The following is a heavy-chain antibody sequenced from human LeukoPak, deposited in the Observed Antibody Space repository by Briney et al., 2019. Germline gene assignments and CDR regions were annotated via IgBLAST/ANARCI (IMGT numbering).Heavy chain of an antibody. CDR1: GFTFSSYW. V-gene: IGHV3-74*01. D-gene: IGHD1-26*01. CDR2: INSDGSIT. CDR3: ARDRSRELFDTEGFYDY. Sequence: GSLRLSCAASGFTFSSYWMHWVRQAPGKGLVWVSRINSDGSITTYADSVRGRFTISRDNAKSTLYLQMNSLRAEDTAVYYCARDRSRELFDTEGFYDYWGQGTLVTVSS. J-gene: IGHJ4*02.